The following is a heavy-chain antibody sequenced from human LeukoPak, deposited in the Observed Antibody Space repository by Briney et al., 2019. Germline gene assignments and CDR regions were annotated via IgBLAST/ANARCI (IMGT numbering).Heavy chain of an antibody. Sequence: SVKVSCKASGGTFSSYAISWVRQAPGQGLEWMGGIIPIFGTANYAQKFQGRVTITADESTSTAYMELSSLRSEDTAVYYCARDLRAYGRNRYYFDYWGQGTLVTVSS. V-gene: IGHV1-69*13. CDR2: IIPIFGTA. J-gene: IGHJ4*02. CDR1: GGTFSSYA. D-gene: IGHD3-16*01. CDR3: ARDLRAYGRNRYYFDY.